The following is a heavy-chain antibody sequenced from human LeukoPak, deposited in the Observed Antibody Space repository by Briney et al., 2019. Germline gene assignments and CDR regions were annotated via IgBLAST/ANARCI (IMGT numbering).Heavy chain of an antibody. V-gene: IGHV4-34*01. CDR2: IYHSGST. D-gene: IGHD3-9*01. CDR3: AREERVYYDILTGYYNWFDP. CDR1: GGSFSGYY. J-gene: IGHJ5*02. Sequence: SETLSLTCAVYGGSFSGYYWSWIRQPPGKGLEWIGEIYHSGSTNYNPSLKSRVTISVDKSKNQFSLKLSSVTAADTAVYYCAREERVYYDILTGYYNWFDPWGQGTLVTVSS.